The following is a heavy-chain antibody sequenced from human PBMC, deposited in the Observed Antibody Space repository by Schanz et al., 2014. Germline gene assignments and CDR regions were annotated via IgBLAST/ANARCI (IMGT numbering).Heavy chain of an antibody. Sequence: VQLLESGGGLIQPGGSLRLSCAASGFGFSSYSMNWVRQAPGKGLEWVAVIWYDGSNKYYADSVKGRFTISRDNSKNTLFLQMNSLRAEDTAVYYCARDHTTESYYSAGPPIDYWGQGTLLTVSS. CDR2: IWYDGSNK. CDR3: ARDHTTESYYSAGPPIDY. J-gene: IGHJ4*02. V-gene: IGHV3-33*08. D-gene: IGHD1-26*01. CDR1: GFGFSSYS.